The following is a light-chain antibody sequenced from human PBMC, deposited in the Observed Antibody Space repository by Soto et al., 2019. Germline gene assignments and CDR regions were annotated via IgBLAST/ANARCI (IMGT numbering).Light chain of an antibody. CDR3: CSYAGNYTYV. J-gene: IGLJ1*01. Sequence: QSALTQPRSVSGSPGQSVTISCTGTSSDVGGYNYVSWYQRNPGKAPKLMIHDVTKRPSGVPDRFSGSKSGNTASLTISGLQAEDEADYYCCSYAGNYTYVFGTGTKVTVL. CDR1: SSDVGGYNY. CDR2: DVT. V-gene: IGLV2-11*01.